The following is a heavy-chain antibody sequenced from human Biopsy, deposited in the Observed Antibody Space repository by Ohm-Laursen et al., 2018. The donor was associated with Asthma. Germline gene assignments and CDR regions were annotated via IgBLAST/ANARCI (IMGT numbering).Heavy chain of an antibody. CDR3: AREGVAGTHIED. V-gene: IGHV3-30*03. D-gene: IGHD6-19*01. J-gene: IGHJ4*02. Sequence: SLRLSCAATRFTYEMHCVRQAPGKGLEWVAVISYDGSTKYSADSVKGRFIVSRDISKNILSLQMNSLRPEDTAVYYCAREGVAGTHIEDWGQGTLVTVSS. CDR2: ISYDGSTK. CDR1: RFTYE.